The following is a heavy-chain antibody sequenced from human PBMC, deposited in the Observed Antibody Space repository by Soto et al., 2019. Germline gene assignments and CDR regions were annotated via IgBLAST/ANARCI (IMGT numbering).Heavy chain of an antibody. CDR1: GYTFTSYG. Sequence: SVKVSCKASGYTFTSYGISWVRQAPGQGLEWMGIINPSGGSTSYAQKFQGRVTMTRDTSTSTVYMELSSLRSEDTAVYYCARVRRSSGYYYGYWGQVPPVTVCS. CDR2: INPSGGST. D-gene: IGHD3-22*01. CDR3: ARVRRSSGYYYGY. V-gene: IGHV1-46*01. J-gene: IGHJ4*02.